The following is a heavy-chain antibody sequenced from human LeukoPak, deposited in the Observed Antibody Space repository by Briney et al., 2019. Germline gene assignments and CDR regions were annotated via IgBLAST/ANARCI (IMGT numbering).Heavy chain of an antibody. V-gene: IGHV5-51*01. CDR3: ARSGTTGTRWFDP. CDR2: IYPSDFDT. CDR1: GYSFTSSW. D-gene: IGHD1-1*01. J-gene: IGHJ5*02. Sequence: GESLKIFCKGYGYSFTSSWIGWVRQMPGMGLEWMGSIYPSDFDTRYSPSFQGQVTISADKSISTAYLQWSSLKASDTAMYYCARSGTTGTRWFDPWGQGTLVTVSS.